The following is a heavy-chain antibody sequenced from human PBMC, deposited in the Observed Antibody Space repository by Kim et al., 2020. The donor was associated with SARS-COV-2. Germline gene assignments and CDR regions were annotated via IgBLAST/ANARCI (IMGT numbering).Heavy chain of an antibody. V-gene: IGHV1-69*01. J-gene: IGHJ4*02. Sequence: AQRFQGRVTITSDESTSTAYMERSSLRSEDAAVYYCARDRGYSGYEYFDYWGQGTLVTVSS. D-gene: IGHD5-12*01. CDR3: ARDRGYSGYEYFDY.